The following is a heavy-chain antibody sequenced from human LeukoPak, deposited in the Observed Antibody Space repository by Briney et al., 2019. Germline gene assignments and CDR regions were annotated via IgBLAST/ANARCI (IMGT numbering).Heavy chain of an antibody. CDR2: IYSGGGT. J-gene: IGHJ4*02. CDR3: ARGCYYERSGYCPFHY. Sequence: GGSLRLSCAASGFIVSNNYMNWVRQAPGKGLEWVSIIYSGGGTYYADSVKGRFTISRDNSKNTLYLQMNSLRADDTAVYYCARGCYYERSGYCPFHYWGPGTLVTVSS. V-gene: IGHV3-53*01. CDR1: GFIVSNNY. D-gene: IGHD3-22*01.